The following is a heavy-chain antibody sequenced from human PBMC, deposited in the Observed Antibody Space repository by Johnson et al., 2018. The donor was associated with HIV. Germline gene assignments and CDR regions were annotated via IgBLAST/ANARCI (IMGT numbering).Heavy chain of an antibody. J-gene: IGHJ3*02. CDR1: GFTVSSYY. CDR3: ARACRDGYTCDVYDI. Sequence: VQLVESGGGLVQPGGSLRLSCAASGFTVSSYYMTWVRQAPGKGLEWVSVFFGGDGTYYADSVRGRFLITRDHSKHTLYLQMNSLRAEDTAVYYCARACRDGYTCDVYDIWGQGTTVMVSS. D-gene: IGHD5-24*01. CDR2: FFGGDGT. V-gene: IGHV3-66*01.